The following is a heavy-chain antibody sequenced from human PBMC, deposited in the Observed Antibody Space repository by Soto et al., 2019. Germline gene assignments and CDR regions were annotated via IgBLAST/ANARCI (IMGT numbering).Heavy chain of an antibody. V-gene: IGHV4-61*05. CDR1: GGSISSSSYY. D-gene: IGHD3-16*01. J-gene: IGHJ4*02. CDR3: ARHDSDY. Sequence: SETLSLTCTVSGGSISSSSYYWGWIRQPPGKGLEWIGYIYYSGSTNYNPSLKSRVTISVDTSKNQFSLKLSSVTAADTAVYYCARHDSDYWGQGTLVTVSS. CDR2: IYYSGST.